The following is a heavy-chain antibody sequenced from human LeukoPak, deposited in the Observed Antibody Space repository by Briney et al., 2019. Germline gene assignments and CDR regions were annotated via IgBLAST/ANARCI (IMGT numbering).Heavy chain of an antibody. CDR1: GFTISNYA. Sequence: GGSLRLSCAASGFTISNYAMSWARQAPGKGLEWVSAISGSGGSTYYADPVKGRFTISRDNSKNTLYLQMNSLRAEDTAVYYCAKGYDSSGYSPSYWGQGTLVTVSS. D-gene: IGHD3-22*01. CDR2: ISGSGGST. J-gene: IGHJ4*02. V-gene: IGHV3-23*01. CDR3: AKGYDSSGYSPSY.